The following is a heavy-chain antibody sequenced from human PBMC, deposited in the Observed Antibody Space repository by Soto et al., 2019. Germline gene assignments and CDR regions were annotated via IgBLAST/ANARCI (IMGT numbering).Heavy chain of an antibody. J-gene: IGHJ4*02. D-gene: IGHD2-21*02. Sequence: QLQLQESGSGLVKPSQTLSLTCAVSGGSISSGGYSWSWIRQPPGKGLEWIGYIYHSGSTYYNPSIKSRVTISVGRSNNQFSLKLSSVTAADTAVYYCASGGGYCHTVLGYWGQGTLVTVSS. V-gene: IGHV4-30-2*01. CDR3: ASGGGYCHTVLGY. CDR2: IYHSGST. CDR1: GGSISSGGYS.